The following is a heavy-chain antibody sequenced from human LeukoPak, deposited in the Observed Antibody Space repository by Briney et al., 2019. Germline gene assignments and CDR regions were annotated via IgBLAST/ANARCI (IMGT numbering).Heavy chain of an antibody. Sequence: GGSLRLSXAASGFTVSSNYMSWVRQAPGKGLEWLSVIYSGGSTYYADSVEGRYTISRDNSKNTLYLQMNSLRAEDTAVYYCARESCSGGSCYSDYWGQGTLVTVSS. J-gene: IGHJ4*02. CDR3: ARESCSGGSCYSDY. D-gene: IGHD2-15*01. CDR1: GFTVSSNY. CDR2: IYSGGST. V-gene: IGHV3-53*01.